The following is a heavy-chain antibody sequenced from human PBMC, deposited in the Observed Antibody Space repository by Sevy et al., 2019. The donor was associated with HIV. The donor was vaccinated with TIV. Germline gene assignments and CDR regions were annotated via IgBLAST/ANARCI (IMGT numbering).Heavy chain of an antibody. Sequence: GGSLRLSCVGSGFNFNKHFMVWVRQAPGRGLQWVSSISSRSGYIFYSDSVRGRFTISRDNAKNSLFLEMKNLGVEDTAVYYCTREASAAGTSFGLDVWGQGTTVTVSS. CDR1: GFNFNKHF. CDR2: ISSRSGYI. V-gene: IGHV3-21*01. D-gene: IGHD6-13*01. J-gene: IGHJ6*02. CDR3: TREASAAGTSFGLDV.